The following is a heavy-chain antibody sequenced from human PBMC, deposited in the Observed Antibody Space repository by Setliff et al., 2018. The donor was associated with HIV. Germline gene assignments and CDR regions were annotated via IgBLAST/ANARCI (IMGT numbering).Heavy chain of an antibody. Sequence: VKVSCKASGYTFTGYYMHWVRQAPGQGLEWMGRIYPNSGGTNYAQKFQGRVTMTRDTSISTAYMELSRLRSDGTAVYYCAREAPAVVPTLLPDYWGQGTLVTVSS. CDR1: GYTFTGYY. CDR3: AREAPAVVPTLLPDY. J-gene: IGHJ4*02. CDR2: IYPNSGGT. D-gene: IGHD6-19*01. V-gene: IGHV1-2*06.